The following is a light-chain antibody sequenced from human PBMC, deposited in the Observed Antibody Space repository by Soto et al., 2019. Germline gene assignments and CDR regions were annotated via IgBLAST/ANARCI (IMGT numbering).Light chain of an antibody. Sequence: EIVLTQSPVTLSLSPGERATLSCRASQSVSSSNLAWYQQKTGQAPRLIIYGTSSKATGIPDRFSGSGSGTDFTLTISRLEPEDFAVYYCQQYGTSPPYTFGQGTKLEIK. CDR3: QQYGTSPPYT. CDR1: QSVSSSN. CDR2: GTS. V-gene: IGKV3-20*01. J-gene: IGKJ2*01.